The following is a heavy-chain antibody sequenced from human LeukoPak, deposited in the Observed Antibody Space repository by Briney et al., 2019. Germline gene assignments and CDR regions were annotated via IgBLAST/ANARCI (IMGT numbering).Heavy chain of an antibody. CDR3: ARAQALESTIFDY. D-gene: IGHD1-14*01. V-gene: IGHV1-69*04. J-gene: IGHJ4*02. Sequence: SVKVSCKASGGTFSSYAISWVRQAPGQGLEWMARIIPILGIANYAQKFQGRVTITADKSTSTAYMELSSLRSEDTAVYYCARAQALESTIFDYWGQGTLVTVSS. CDR2: IIPILGIA. CDR1: GGTFSSYA.